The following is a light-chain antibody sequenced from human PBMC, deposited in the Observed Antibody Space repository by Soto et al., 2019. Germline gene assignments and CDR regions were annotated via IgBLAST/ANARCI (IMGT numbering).Light chain of an antibody. V-gene: IGKV1-17*03. CDR1: QDINNY. J-gene: IGKJ4*01. CDR3: LQHNSYPLT. CDR2: AAS. Sequence: DIQMTQSPSAMSASVGDRVTITCRASQDINNYLVWFQQKPGTVPKRLIYAASSLQSGVPSRFSGSRSGTEFTLKISSLQPEDFATYYCLQHNSYPLTFGGGTKVEIK.